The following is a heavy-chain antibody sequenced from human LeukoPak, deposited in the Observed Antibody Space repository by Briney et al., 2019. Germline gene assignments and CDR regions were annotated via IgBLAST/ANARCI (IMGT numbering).Heavy chain of an antibody. J-gene: IGHJ6*03. CDR2: INSDGGST. CDR1: GFTFSSYW. D-gene: IGHD3-22*01. Sequence: GGSLRLSCAASGFTFSSYWMHWVRQAPGKGLVWVSRINSDGGSTSYTDSVKGRFTISRDNAKNTLYLQMNSLRAEDTAVYYCARRNTYYYDSSGYSRYYYYMDVWGKGTTVTISS. CDR3: ARRNTYYYDSSGYSRYYYYMDV. V-gene: IGHV3-74*01.